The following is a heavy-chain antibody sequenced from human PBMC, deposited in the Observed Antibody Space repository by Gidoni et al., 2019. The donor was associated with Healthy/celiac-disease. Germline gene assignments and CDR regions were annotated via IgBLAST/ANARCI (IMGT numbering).Heavy chain of an antibody. D-gene: IGHD3-9*01. J-gene: IGHJ4*02. V-gene: IGHV3-11*05. CDR3: AGSPNYDILTGSVDY. Sequence: QVQLVESGGGLVKPGGSLSSACAASGFTLSDYYMSWIRQAPGKGLEWVSYISSSSSYTNYADSVKGRFTISRDNAKNSLYLQMNSLRAEDTAVYYCAGSPNYDILTGSVDYWGQGTLVTVSS. CDR1: GFTLSDYY. CDR2: ISSSSSYT.